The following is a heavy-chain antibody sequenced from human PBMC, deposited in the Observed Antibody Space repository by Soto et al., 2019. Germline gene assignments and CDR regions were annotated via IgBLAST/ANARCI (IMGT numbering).Heavy chain of an antibody. D-gene: IGHD3-22*01. CDR3: ARVSYYDSSGYQRYYYYGMDV. V-gene: IGHV3-53*01. J-gene: IGHJ6*02. CDR1: GFTVSSNY. Sequence: GGSLRLSCAASGFTVSSNYMSWVRQAPGKGLEWVSVIYSGGSTYYADSVKGRFTISRDNSKNTLYLQMNSLRAEDTAVYYCARVSYYDSSGYQRYYYYGMDVWGQGTKVTVSS. CDR2: IYSGGST.